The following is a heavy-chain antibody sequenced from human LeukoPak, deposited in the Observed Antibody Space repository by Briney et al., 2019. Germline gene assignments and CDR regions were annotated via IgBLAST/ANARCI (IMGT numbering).Heavy chain of an antibody. CDR2: INHSGST. D-gene: IGHD5-12*01. J-gene: IGHJ4*02. CDR1: GGSFSGYY. Sequence: KSSETLSLTCAVYGGSFSGYYWSWIRQPPGKGLEWIGEINHSGSTNYNPSLKSRVTISVDTSKNQFSLKLSSVTAADTAVYYCASQVAGDYWGQGTLVTVSS. V-gene: IGHV4-34*01. CDR3: ASQVAGDY.